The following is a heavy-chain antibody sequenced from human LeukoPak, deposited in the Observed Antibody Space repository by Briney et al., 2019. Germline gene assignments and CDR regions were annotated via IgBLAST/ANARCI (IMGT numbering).Heavy chain of an antibody. CDR2: IIPIFGTA. D-gene: IGHD3-22*01. J-gene: IGHJ4*02. Sequence: ASVKVSCKASGGTFSSYAISWVRQAPGQGLEWMGGIIPIFGTANYAQKFQGRVTITADESTSTAYMELSSLRSEDTAVYHCARDLNAGYYYDSSGYSDYWGQGTLVTVSS. CDR1: GGTFSSYA. CDR3: ARDLNAGYYYDSSGYSDY. V-gene: IGHV1-69*01.